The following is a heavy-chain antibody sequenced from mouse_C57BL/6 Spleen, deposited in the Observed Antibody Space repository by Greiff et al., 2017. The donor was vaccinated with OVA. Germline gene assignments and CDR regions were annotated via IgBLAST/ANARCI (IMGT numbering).Heavy chain of an antibody. CDR2: INPSNGGT. Sequence: QVQLQQPGTELVKPGASVKLSCKASGYTFTSYWMHWVKQRPGQGLEWIGNINPSNGGTNYNEKFKSKATLTVDKSSSTAYMQLSSLTSDDAAVYYCARCDYGSTSTRYFDVWGTGTTVTVSS. CDR3: ARCDYGSTSTRYFDV. J-gene: IGHJ1*03. CDR1: GYTFTSYW. D-gene: IGHD1-1*01. V-gene: IGHV1-53*01.